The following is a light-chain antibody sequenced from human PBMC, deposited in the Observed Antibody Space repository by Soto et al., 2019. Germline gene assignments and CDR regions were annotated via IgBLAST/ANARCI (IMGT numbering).Light chain of an antibody. CDR2: GAS. CDR3: QQYGRSPPFT. Sequence: EIVLTQSPGTLSLSPGERATLSCRASQSVSSSYLAWYQQKPGQAPRLLIYGASSRATGIPDRFSGSGSGTDFTLTISRLEPEVFAVYYCQQYGRSPPFTFGGGTRVDIK. CDR1: QSVSSSY. V-gene: IGKV3-20*01. J-gene: IGKJ4*01.